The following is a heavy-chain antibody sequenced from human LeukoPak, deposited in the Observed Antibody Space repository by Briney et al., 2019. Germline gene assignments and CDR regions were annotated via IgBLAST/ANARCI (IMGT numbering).Heavy chain of an antibody. J-gene: IGHJ4*02. CDR1: GFTFSSYA. CDR3: AKDPHTIFGVFMPYYFDY. D-gene: IGHD3-3*01. V-gene: IGHV3-23*01. Sequence: GGSLRLSCAASGFTFSSYAMSWVREAPGKGLEWVSAISGSGGSTYYADSVKGRFTISRDNSKNTMYLQMNSLRAEDTAVYYCAKDPHTIFGVFMPYYFDYWGQGTLVTVSS. CDR2: ISGSGGST.